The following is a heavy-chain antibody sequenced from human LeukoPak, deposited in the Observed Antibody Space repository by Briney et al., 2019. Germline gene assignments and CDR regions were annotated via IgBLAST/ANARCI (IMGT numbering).Heavy chain of an antibody. J-gene: IGHJ6*03. CDR1: GGSISSYY. Sequence: SETLSLTCTVSGGSISSYYWSWIRQPPGKGLEWIGYIYYSGSTNYNPSLKSRVTISVDTSKNQFSLKLSSVTAADTAVYYCARSRGSVRVGFYYYYMDVWGKGATVTVSS. CDR3: ARSRGSVRVGFYYYYMDV. D-gene: IGHD3-10*01. CDR2: IYYSGST. V-gene: IGHV4-59*01.